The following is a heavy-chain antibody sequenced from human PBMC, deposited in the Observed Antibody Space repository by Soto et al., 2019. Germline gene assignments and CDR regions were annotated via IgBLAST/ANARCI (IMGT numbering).Heavy chain of an antibody. Sequence: GGSLRLSCAASGFTFSSYWMSWVRQAPGKGLEWVANIKQDGSEKYYVDSVKGRFTISRDNAKNSLYLQMNSLRAEDTAVYYCARDLGYCSGGSCPIFDYWGQGTLVTVSS. CDR2: IKQDGSEK. D-gene: IGHD2-15*01. CDR3: ARDLGYCSGGSCPIFDY. CDR1: GFTFSSYW. V-gene: IGHV3-7*01. J-gene: IGHJ4*02.